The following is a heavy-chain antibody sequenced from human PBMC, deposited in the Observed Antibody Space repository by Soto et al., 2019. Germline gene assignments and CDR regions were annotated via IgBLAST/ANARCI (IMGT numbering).Heavy chain of an antibody. V-gene: IGHV4-39*01. J-gene: IGHJ4*02. CDR3: ARLGWGDGDSDY. Sequence: HLQLQESGPGLVKPSETLSLTCSVSGGSIDKSNYFWGWIRQPPGKGLEWIGSILYSGTTSYNSSLKSRVTISADTSRNQFSLTLTSVTAADTAVYYCARLGWGDGDSDYWGQGTLVTVSS. CDR2: ILYSGTT. CDR1: GGSIDKSNYF. D-gene: IGHD2-21*01.